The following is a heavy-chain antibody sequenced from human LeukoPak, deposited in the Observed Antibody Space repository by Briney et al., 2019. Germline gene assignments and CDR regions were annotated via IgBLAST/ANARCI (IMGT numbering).Heavy chain of an antibody. J-gene: IGHJ3*02. D-gene: IGHD5-24*01. CDR2: ISSSGSSI. Sequence: GGSLRLSCAASGFSFSDYYMTWIRQAPGKGLEWISYISSSGSSIYYADSVKGRFTISRDNAKNSLCLQMNSLRAEDTAVYYCARARDGYNSGAFDIWGQGTMVTVSS. CDR1: GFSFSDYY. CDR3: ARARDGYNSGAFDI. V-gene: IGHV3-11*04.